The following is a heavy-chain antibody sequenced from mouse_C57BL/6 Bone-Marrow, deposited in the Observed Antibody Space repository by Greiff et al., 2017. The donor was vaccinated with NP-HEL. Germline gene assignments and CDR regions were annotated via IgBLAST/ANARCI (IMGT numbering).Heavy chain of an antibody. V-gene: IGHV2-5*01. J-gene: IGHJ3*01. CDR2: IWRGGST. CDR1: GFSLTSYG. D-gene: IGHD1-1*01. Sequence: VKLMESGPGLVQPSQSLSITCTVSGFSLTSYGVHWVRQSPGKGLEWLGVIWRGGSTDCNAAFMSRLSITKDNSKSQVFFKMNSLQADDTAIYYCAKKGYGSSWFAYWGQGTLVTVSA. CDR3: AKKGYGSSWFAY.